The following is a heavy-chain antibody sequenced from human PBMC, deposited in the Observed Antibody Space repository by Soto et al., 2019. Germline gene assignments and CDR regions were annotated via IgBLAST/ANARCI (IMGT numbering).Heavy chain of an antibody. V-gene: IGHV1-69*13. Sequence: GASVKVSCKASGGTFSSYAISWVRQAPGQGLEWMGGIIPIFGTANYAQKFQGRVTITADESTSTAYMELSSLRSEDTAVYYCARSGYSSSLPQGDNWFDPWGQGTLVTVSS. D-gene: IGHD6-13*01. CDR2: IIPIFGTA. J-gene: IGHJ5*02. CDR1: GGTFSSYA. CDR3: ARSGYSSSLPQGDNWFDP.